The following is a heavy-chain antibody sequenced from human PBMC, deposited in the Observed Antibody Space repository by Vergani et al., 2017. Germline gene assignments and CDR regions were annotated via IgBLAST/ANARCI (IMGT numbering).Heavy chain of an antibody. D-gene: IGHD3-3*01. CDR2: ISWNSGSI. CDR3: AKDHYDFWSGYPNLSPFDL. Sequence: EVQLVESGGGLVQPGRSLRLSCAVSGFTFDDYAMQWVRQAPGKGLEWVSGISWNSGSIGYADSVKGRFTISRDNAKNSLYLQMNSLRAEDTALYYCAKDHYDFWSGYPNLSPFDLWGRGTLVTVSS. V-gene: IGHV3-9*01. CDR1: GFTFDDYA. J-gene: IGHJ2*01.